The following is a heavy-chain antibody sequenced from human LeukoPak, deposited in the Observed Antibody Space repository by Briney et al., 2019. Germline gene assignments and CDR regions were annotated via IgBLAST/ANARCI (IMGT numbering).Heavy chain of an antibody. CDR2: IYHSGST. J-gene: IGHJ4*02. Sequence: PSETLSLTCTVSGGSISSGGYYWSWIQQPPGKGLEWIGYIYHSGSTYYNPSLKSRVTISVDRSKNQFSLKLSSVTAADTAVYYCASSGYSSSSPVDYWGQGTLVTVSS. D-gene: IGHD6-6*01. CDR1: GGSISSGGYY. V-gene: IGHV4-30-2*01. CDR3: ASSGYSSSSPVDY.